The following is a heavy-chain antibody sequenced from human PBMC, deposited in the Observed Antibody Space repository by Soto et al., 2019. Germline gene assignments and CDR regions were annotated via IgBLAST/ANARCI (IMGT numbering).Heavy chain of an antibody. Sequence: SVKVSCKASGYTFTGHYIHWVRQAPEQGPEWMGEIGPESGATRYAQKFQGRVTMTRDMSITTVYMELNNLSPDDTAVYYCGRGRSGQIVVFYWGQGTPVTVSS. CDR3: GRGRSGQIVVFY. V-gene: IGHV1-2*02. J-gene: IGHJ4*02. CDR1: GYTFTGHY. D-gene: IGHD1-26*01. CDR2: IGPESGAT.